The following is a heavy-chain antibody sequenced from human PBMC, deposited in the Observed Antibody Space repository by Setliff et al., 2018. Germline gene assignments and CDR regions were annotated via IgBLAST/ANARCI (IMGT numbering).Heavy chain of an antibody. V-gene: IGHV3-23*01. CDR1: GFTFVNYW. CDR2: ISSTITST. J-gene: IGHJ4*02. Sequence: GGSLRLSCAASGFTFVNYWMHWVRQAPGKGLVWVSAISSTITSTYYADSVKGRFTISRDNSKNTLYLQMNSLRPEDTAIYYCVPHPNAYNDFWGQGTLVTVSS. CDR3: VPHPNAYNDF. D-gene: IGHD1-1*01.